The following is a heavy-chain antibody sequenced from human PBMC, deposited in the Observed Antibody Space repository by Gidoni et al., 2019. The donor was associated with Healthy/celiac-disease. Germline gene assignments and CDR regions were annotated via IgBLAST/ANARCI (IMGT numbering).Heavy chain of an antibody. V-gene: IGHV3-33*01. CDR2: IWYDGSNK. J-gene: IGHJ1*01. CDR3: ARDNRVAVADPEYFQH. Sequence: QVQLVESGGGVVQPGRSLRLSCAASGFTFSSYGMHWVRQAPGKGLEGVAVIWYDGSNKYYADSVKGRFTISRDNSKNTLYLQMNSLRAEDTAVYYCARDNRVAVADPEYFQHWGQGTLVTVSS. D-gene: IGHD6-19*01. CDR1: GFTFSSYG.